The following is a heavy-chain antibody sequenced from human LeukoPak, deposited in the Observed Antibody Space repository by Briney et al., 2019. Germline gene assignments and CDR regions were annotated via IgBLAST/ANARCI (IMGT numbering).Heavy chain of an antibody. Sequence: SETLSLTCTVSGGSMSDYYWGCIRQPPGKGLEWIGYISYSGKSNSNPSLKSRVTMSVDMTKNQFSLKLSSVTAADTAVYYCVRVGRSLHWNPDFWGLGTLVTVSS. J-gene: IGHJ4*02. D-gene: IGHD1-1*01. CDR2: ISYSGKS. V-gene: IGHV4-59*01. CDR1: GGSMSDYY. CDR3: VRVGRSLHWNPDF.